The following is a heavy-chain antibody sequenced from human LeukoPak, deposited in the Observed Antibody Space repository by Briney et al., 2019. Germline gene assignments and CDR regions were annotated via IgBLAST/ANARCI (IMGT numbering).Heavy chain of an antibody. CDR3: ARRCGGDCSDAFDI. J-gene: IGHJ3*02. CDR2: IYHSGST. Sequence: PSGTLSLTCAVSGGSISSSNWWSWVRQPPGKGLEWIGEIYHSGSTNYNPSLKSRVTISVDKSKNQFSLKLSSVTAADTAVYYCARRCGGDCSDAFDIWGQGTMVTVSS. V-gene: IGHV4-4*02. CDR1: GGSISSSNW. D-gene: IGHD2-21*01.